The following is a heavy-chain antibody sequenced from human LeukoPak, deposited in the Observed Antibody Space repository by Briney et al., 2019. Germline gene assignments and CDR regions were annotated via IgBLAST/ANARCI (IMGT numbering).Heavy chain of an antibody. CDR3: ARAYSSLNWFDP. CDR2: IKVDGSEK. V-gene: IGHV3-7*04. J-gene: IGHJ5*02. D-gene: IGHD6-13*01. Sequence: GGSLRLSCAASGFTFSNSWMSWVRQAPGKGLEWVANIKVDGSEKYYVDSVKGRFTIAEDNAKNLLYLQINILTADTPAVYYVARAYSSLNWFDPWGQGTLVTVSS. CDR1: GFTFSNSW.